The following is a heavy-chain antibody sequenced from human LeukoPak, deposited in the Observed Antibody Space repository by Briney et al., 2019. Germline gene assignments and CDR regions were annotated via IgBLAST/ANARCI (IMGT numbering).Heavy chain of an antibody. Sequence: ASVKVSCKASGYTFTGYYMHWVRQAPGQGLEWMGWINPNSGGTNYAQKFQGRVTMTRDTSISTAYMELSRLRSDDTAVYYCARDLGTIFGVVNSRGPLNWFDPWGQGTLVTVSS. CDR3: ARDLGTIFGVVNSRGPLNWFDP. CDR2: INPNSGGT. J-gene: IGHJ5*02. CDR1: GYTFTGYY. V-gene: IGHV1-2*02. D-gene: IGHD3-3*01.